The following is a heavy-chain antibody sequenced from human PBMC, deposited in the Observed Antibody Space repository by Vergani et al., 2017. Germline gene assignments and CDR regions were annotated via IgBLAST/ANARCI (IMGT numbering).Heavy chain of an antibody. CDR1: GFTFSSYA. V-gene: IGHV3-23*01. CDR2: ISGSGGST. J-gene: IGHJ4*02. CDR3: AKRSQYYDFWSGYYSPRYYFDY. D-gene: IGHD3-3*01. Sequence: EVQLLESGGGLVQPGGSLRLSCAASGFTFSSYAMSWVRQAPGKGLEWVSAISGSGGSTYYADSVKGRFTISRDNSKNTLYLQMNSLRAEDTAVYYCAKRSQYYDFWSGYYSPRYYFDYWGQGTLVTVSS.